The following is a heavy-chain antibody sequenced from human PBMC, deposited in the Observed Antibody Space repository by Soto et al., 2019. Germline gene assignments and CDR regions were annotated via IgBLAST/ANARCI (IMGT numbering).Heavy chain of an antibody. D-gene: IGHD6-19*01. CDR3: AREGASFYSSGSGLYLYHGVDV. CDR1: GGSISTYF. J-gene: IGHJ6*02. CDR2: IYTTGST. V-gene: IGHV4-4*07. Sequence: PSETLSLTCTVSGGSISTYFWSWIRQPAGGGMEWIGRIYTTGSTNYNPSLTTRFSISLDTSMTQFSLKLSSVTAADTSVYYCAREGASFYSSGSGLYLYHGVDVWGQGTTVTVSS.